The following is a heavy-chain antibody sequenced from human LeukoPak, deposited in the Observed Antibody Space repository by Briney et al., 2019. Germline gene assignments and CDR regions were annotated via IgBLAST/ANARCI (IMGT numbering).Heavy chain of an antibody. CDR1: GFTFSSYV. Sequence: AGGSLRLSCTASGFTFSSYVMSWVRQAPGKGLDWVSGISGSGGGTFYADSVKGRFTVSRDNSKNTLYLQMNSLRAEDTAVYYCAKGQIAVAAPDAFDIWGQGTMVTVSS. J-gene: IGHJ3*02. CDR2: ISGSGGGT. V-gene: IGHV3-23*01. CDR3: AKGQIAVAAPDAFDI. D-gene: IGHD6-19*01.